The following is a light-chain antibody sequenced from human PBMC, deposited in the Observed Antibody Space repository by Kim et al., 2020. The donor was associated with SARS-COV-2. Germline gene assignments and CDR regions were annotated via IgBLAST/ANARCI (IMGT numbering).Light chain of an antibody. Sequence: SYELTQPLSVSVALGQTARITCGGNNIGSKNLHWYQQKPGQAPVLVIYRDGDRPSGIPERFSGSNSGNTATLTISRAQAGDEADYYCQVWDSSPVVFGGGTQLTVL. CDR3: QVWDSSPVV. J-gene: IGLJ2*01. V-gene: IGLV3-9*01. CDR2: RDG. CDR1: NIGSKN.